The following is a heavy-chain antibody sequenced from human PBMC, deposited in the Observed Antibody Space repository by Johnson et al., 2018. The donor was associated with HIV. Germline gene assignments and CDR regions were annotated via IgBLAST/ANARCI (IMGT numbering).Heavy chain of an antibody. J-gene: IGHJ3*02. V-gene: IGHV3-30*04. D-gene: IGHD3-10*01. CDR3: ARDSGKWSGVRFAFDI. Sequence: QVQLVESWGGVVQPGRSLRLSCAASGFTFGSYAMHWVRQAPGKGLEWVALISFDGGTKYYADSVKGRFIISRDDSKDTLHLQMSSLRAEDTAIYYCARDSGKWSGVRFAFDIWSQGTMVTVSS. CDR1: GFTFGSYA. CDR2: ISFDGGTK.